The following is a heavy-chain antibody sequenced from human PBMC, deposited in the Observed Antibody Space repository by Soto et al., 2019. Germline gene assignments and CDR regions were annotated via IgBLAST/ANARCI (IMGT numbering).Heavy chain of an antibody. D-gene: IGHD3-22*01. J-gene: IGHJ3*02. CDR1: GFTFSSYW. V-gene: IGHV3-7*03. CDR3: ARDYDSSGYYYSAFDI. Sequence: EVQLVESGGGLVQPGGSLRLSCAASGFTFSSYWMSWVRQAPGKGLEWEANIKQDGSEKYYVDSVKGRFTISRDNAKNSLYLQMNSLRAEDTAVYYCARDYDSSGYYYSAFDIWGQGTMVTVSS. CDR2: IKQDGSEK.